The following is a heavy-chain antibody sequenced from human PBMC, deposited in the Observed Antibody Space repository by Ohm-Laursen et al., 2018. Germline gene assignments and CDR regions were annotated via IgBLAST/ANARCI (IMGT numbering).Heavy chain of an antibody. V-gene: IGHV4-59*08. Sequence: GTLSLTCTVSGGSISSFYWSWIRQPPGKGLEWIGHVYYSGSTNYSPSVKSRVTISVDRSKSQFSLKLSSGTAADTAVYYCARQSPSRNYYDDSGYYGPFDFWGQGTLVTVSS. D-gene: IGHD3-22*01. CDR1: GGSISSFY. CDR3: ARQSPSRNYYDDSGYYGPFDF. J-gene: IGHJ4*01. CDR2: VYYSGST.